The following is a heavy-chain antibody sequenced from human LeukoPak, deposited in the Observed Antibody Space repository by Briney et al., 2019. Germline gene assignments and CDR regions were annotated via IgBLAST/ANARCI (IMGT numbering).Heavy chain of an antibody. V-gene: IGHV3-74*01. CDR2: MNNDGSST. D-gene: IGHD6-19*01. J-gene: IGHJ4*02. CDR3: ARADGSGWLTY. CDR1: GFTFSSYL. Sequence: RGSLRLSCAASGFTFSSYLMHWVRQAPGKGLVWVSRMNNDGSSTIYADSVKGRFTISRDNAKNTLYLQVNSLRAEDTAVYYCARADGSGWLTYWGQGTLVTVSS.